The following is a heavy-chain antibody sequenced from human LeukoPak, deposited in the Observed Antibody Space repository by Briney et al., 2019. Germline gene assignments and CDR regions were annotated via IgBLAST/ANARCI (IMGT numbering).Heavy chain of an antibody. CDR2: MNPNSGNT. Sequence: ASVKVSCKASGYTFTSYDINWVRQATGQGLEWMGWMNPNSGNTGYAQKFQGRVTITRNTSISTAYMELSSLRSEDTAVYYCARGQQITIFGVVILVAWFDPWGQGTLVTVSS. D-gene: IGHD3-3*01. J-gene: IGHJ5*02. V-gene: IGHV1-8*03. CDR3: ARGQQITIFGVVILVAWFDP. CDR1: GYTFTSYD.